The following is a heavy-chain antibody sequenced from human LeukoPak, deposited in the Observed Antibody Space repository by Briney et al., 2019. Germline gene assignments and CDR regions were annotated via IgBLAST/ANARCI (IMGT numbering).Heavy chain of an antibody. CDR2: MNPNSGNT. D-gene: IGHD3-22*01. V-gene: IGHV1-8*01. CDR3: AIGGYYDSSGYYGY. Sequence: ASVKVSCKASGYTFTSYDIIWVRQATGQGLEWMGWMNPNSGNTGYAQKFQGGVTMTRNTSISTAYMELSSLRSEDTAVYYCAIGGYYDSSGYYGYWGQGTLVTVSS. J-gene: IGHJ4*02. CDR1: GYTFTSYD.